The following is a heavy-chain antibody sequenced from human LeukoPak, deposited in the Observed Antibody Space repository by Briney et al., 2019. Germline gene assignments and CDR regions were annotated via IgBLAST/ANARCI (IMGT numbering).Heavy chain of an antibody. D-gene: IGHD5-18*01. CDR2: IYYSGST. J-gene: IGHJ4*02. Sequence: SETLSLTCTVSGGSISSYYWSWIRQPPGKGLEWIGYIYYSGSTNYNPSLKSRVTISVDTSKNQFSLKLSSVTAADTAVYYCARGPGGYSYGYYFDYWGQGTLVTVSS. CDR1: GGSISSYY. CDR3: ARGPGGYSYGYYFDY. V-gene: IGHV4-59*01.